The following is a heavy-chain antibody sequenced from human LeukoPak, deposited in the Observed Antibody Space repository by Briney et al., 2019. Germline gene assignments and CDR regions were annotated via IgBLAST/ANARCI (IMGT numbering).Heavy chain of an antibody. CDR3: ASHKSPWFRSFSDIYYYYYMDV. CDR1: GGSFSGYY. D-gene: IGHD3-10*01. CDR2: INHSGST. J-gene: IGHJ6*03. V-gene: IGHV4-34*01. Sequence: SETLSLTCAVYGGSFSGYYWSWIRQPPGKGLEWIGEINHSGSTNYNPSLKSRVTISVDTSKNQFSLKLSSVTAADTAVYYCASHKSPWFRSFSDIYYYYYMDVWGKGTTVTVSS.